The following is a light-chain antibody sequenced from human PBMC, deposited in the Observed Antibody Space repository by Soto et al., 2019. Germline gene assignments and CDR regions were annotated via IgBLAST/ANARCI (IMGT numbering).Light chain of an antibody. CDR3: QQSYSTPQT. Sequence: IQLTQSPSSLSASVGDRVTLTCRATQSISKYLNWYQQKPGKAPKLLIYAASSLQSGVPSRFSGSGSGTDFTLTISSLQPEDFATYYCQQSYSTPQTFGQGTKVDIK. CDR1: QSISKY. J-gene: IGKJ1*01. CDR2: AAS. V-gene: IGKV1-39*01.